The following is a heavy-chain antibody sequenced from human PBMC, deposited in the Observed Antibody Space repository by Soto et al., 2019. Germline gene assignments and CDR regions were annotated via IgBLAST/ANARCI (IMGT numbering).Heavy chain of an antibody. CDR3: ARKKSIVGARGYFDY. J-gene: IGHJ4*02. CDR2: IYAGGST. D-gene: IGHD1-26*01. V-gene: IGHV3-66*01. Sequence: EVQMVESGGGLVQPGGSLRLSCAVSGFTVITNYISWVRQAPGKGLEWVSDIYAGGSTYYTDSVKGRFAISRDNSKNTLYLQMNSLRAEHTAVYYCARKKSIVGARGYFDYWGQGTLVIVSS. CDR1: GFTVITNY.